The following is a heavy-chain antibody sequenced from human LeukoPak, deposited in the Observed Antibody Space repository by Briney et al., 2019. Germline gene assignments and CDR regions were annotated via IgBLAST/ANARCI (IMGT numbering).Heavy chain of an antibody. D-gene: IGHD4-17*01. V-gene: IGHV4-61*09. CDR2: IYTTGNT. CDR1: GGSVISGSYY. Sequence: PSETLSLTCTVSGGSVISGSYYWSWIRQPAGKGLEWIGHIYTTGNTSYNPSLKSRVTISIDTSKNQFSLKLSSVTAADSARYFCARDSQDYADDLVYYYYYMDVWGKGTTVTVSS. J-gene: IGHJ6*03. CDR3: ARDSQDYADDLVYYYYYMDV.